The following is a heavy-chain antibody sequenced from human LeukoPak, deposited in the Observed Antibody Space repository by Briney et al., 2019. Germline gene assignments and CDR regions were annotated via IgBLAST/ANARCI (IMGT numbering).Heavy chain of an antibody. CDR2: TYYRSKWYN. CDR3: ARGPLGLAAAPDAFDI. V-gene: IGHV6-1*01. J-gene: IGHJ3*02. D-gene: IGHD6-19*01. CDR1: GDSVSINSAA. Sequence: QTLSLTCAISGDSVSINSAAWNWVRQSPSRGLEWLGSTYYRSKWYNDYAVSVKSRITINPDTSKNQFSLQLNSVTPEDTAVYYCARGPLGLAAAPDAFDIWGQGTMVTVSS.